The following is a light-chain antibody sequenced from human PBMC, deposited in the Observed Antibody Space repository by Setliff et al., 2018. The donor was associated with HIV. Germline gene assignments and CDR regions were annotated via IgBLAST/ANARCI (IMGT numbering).Light chain of an antibody. CDR1: SNDVGGHNY. CDR3: SSYTRSSTRL. V-gene: IGLV2-14*03. CDR2: GVT. Sequence: QSVLAQPTSVSGSPGQSVTISCTGTSNDVGGHNYVSWYQQYPGKAPTLLIFGVTNRPAGVSFRFGGSKSGNTASLTISGLQAEDEADYYCSSYTRSSTRLFGTGTKVTVL. J-gene: IGLJ1*01.